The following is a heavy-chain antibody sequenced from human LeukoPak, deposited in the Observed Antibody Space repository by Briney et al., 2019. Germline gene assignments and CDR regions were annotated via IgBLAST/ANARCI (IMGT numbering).Heavy chain of an antibody. CDR3: ARQSIPRYSSSRYYFDY. V-gene: IGHV3-30*04. J-gene: IGHJ4*02. CDR2: ISYDESNK. Sequence: GRSLRLSCAASGLTFSSYAKHWVRQAPGKGLEWVALISYDESNKYYADSVKGRFTISRDNSKNTLYLQMNSLRAEDTAVYYCARQSIPRYSSSRYYFDYWGQGTLVTVSS. D-gene: IGHD6-13*01. CDR1: GLTFSSYA.